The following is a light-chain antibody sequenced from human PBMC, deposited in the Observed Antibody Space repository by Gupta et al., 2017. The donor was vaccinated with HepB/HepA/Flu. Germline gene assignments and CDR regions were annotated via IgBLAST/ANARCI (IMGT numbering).Light chain of an antibody. V-gene: IGKV3-20*01. CDR1: QSISVNF. CDR2: ATS. Sequence: LLTQSPGTLSLFPGERATLSCRASQSISVNFLVWYQQKLGQAPRLLFYATSRATDIPDRVSGSGSGTDFTLTIDRLEPEDVGVYYCQQYDTSPYTFGQGTKVEIK. J-gene: IGKJ1*01. CDR3: QQYDTSPYT.